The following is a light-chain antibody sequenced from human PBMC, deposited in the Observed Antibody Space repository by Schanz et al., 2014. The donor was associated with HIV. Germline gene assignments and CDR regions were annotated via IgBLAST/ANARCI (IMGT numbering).Light chain of an antibody. V-gene: IGLV2-8*01. Sequence: QSALTQPPSASGSPGQSVTISCVGTSSDIGAYDFVSWYQQHPGKAPKLMIYEVDKRPSGVPDRFSGSKSDNTASLTISGLQAEDEAVYYCCSYAGSYTWVFGGGTKLTVL. CDR2: EVD. CDR1: SSDIGAYDF. CDR3: CSYAGSYTWV. J-gene: IGLJ3*02.